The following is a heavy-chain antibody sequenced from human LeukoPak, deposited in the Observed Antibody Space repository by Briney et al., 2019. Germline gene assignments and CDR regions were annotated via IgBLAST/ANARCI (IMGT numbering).Heavy chain of an antibody. D-gene: IGHD6-13*01. CDR2: IIPIFGTA. J-gene: IGHJ3*02. CDR3: ARDSWYSSSWYGPDAFDI. Sequence: SVKVSCEASGGTFSSYAISWVRQAPGQGLEWMGGIIPIFGTANYAQKFQGRVTITTDESTSTAYMELSSLRSEDTAVYYCARDSWYSSSWYGPDAFDIWGQGTMVTVSS. V-gene: IGHV1-69*05. CDR1: GGTFSSYA.